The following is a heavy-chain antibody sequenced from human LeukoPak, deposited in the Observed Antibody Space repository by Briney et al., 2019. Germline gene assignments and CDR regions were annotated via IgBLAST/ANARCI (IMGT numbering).Heavy chain of an antibody. J-gene: IGHJ4*02. CDR3: ARLYLPATRFDY. CDR1: GFIFSSYG. V-gene: IGHV4-38-2*01. D-gene: IGHD5-24*01. Sequence: PGGSLRLSCAASGFIFSSYGMHWVRQAPDKGLEWIGSIYHSGRTFYNPSLKSRVTISVDTSKNQFSLKLTSVTAADTAVYYCARLYLPATRFDYWGQGTLVTVSS. CDR2: IYHSGRT.